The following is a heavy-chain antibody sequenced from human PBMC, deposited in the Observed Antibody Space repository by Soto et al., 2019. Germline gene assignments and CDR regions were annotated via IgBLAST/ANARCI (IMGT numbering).Heavy chain of an antibody. Sequence: QVQLVQSGAEVKKPGASVKVSCKASGYTFTSYGISWVRQAPGQGLEWMGWTNAYNGNTNYAQKLQGRVTMTTDTSPSTAYMKLRSLTSDDTAVYYFARDLGYGLIDYWGQGTLVTVSS. D-gene: IGHD5-18*01. CDR2: TNAYNGNT. J-gene: IGHJ4*02. CDR3: ARDLGYGLIDY. CDR1: GYTFTSYG. V-gene: IGHV1-18*01.